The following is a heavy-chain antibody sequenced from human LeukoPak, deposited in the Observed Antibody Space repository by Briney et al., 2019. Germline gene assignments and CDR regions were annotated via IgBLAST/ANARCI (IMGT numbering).Heavy chain of an antibody. V-gene: IGHV4-61*01. CDR1: GGSVSSGSYY. D-gene: IGHD2-15*01. Sequence: SETLSLTCTVSGGSVSSGSYYWSWIRQPPGKGLEWIGYIYYSGSTNYNPSLKSRVTISVDTSKNQFSLKLSSVTAADTAVYYCARWVVAATVGASDIWGQGTMVTVSS. CDR2: IYYSGST. J-gene: IGHJ3*02. CDR3: ARWVVAATVGASDI.